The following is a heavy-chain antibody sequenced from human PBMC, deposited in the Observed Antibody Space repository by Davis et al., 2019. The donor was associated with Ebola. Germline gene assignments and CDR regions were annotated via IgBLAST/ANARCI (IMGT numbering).Heavy chain of an antibody. CDR1: GFTFSGSA. J-gene: IGHJ4*02. CDR2: INSDGSST. D-gene: IGHD3-10*01. V-gene: IGHV3-74*01. CDR3: ARETHRWAKGSGSSHPMPN. Sequence: HTGGSLRLSCAASGFTFSGSAMHWVRQAPGKGLVWVSRINSDGSSTSYADSVKGRFTISRDNAKNSLYLQMNSLRAEDTAVYYCARETHRWAKGSGSSHPMPNWGQGTLVTVSS.